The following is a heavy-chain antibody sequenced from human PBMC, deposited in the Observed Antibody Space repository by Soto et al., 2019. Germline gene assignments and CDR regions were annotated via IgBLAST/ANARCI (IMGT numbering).Heavy chain of an antibody. CDR1: GFTFSSYA. V-gene: IGHV3-30-3*01. Sequence: QVQLVESGGGVVQPGRSLRLSCAASGFTFSSYAMHWVRQAPGKGLEWVAVISYDGSNKYYADSVKGRFTISRDNSKNTLYLQMNSLRAEDTAVYYCARTGYGDYVGGGSCFDYWGQGTLVTVSS. CDR2: ISYDGSNK. J-gene: IGHJ4*02. D-gene: IGHD4-17*01. CDR3: ARTGYGDYVGGGSCFDY.